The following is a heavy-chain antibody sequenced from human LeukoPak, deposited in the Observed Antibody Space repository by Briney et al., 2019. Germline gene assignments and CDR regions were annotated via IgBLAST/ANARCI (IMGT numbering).Heavy chain of an antibody. CDR1: GGTFSSYA. CDR2: IIPIFGTA. CDR3: ARDYNYGSGSYYEENWFDP. D-gene: IGHD3-10*01. Sequence: ASVTVSCKASGGTFSSYAISWVRQAPGQGLEWMGGIIPIFGTANYAQKFQGRVTITADKSTSTAYMELSSLRSEDTAVYYCARDYNYGSGSYYEENWFDPWGQGTLVTVSS. J-gene: IGHJ5*02. V-gene: IGHV1-69*06.